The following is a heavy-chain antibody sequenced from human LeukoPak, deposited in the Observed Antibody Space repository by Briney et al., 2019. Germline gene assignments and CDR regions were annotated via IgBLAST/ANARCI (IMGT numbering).Heavy chain of an antibody. D-gene: IGHD2-21*02. V-gene: IGHV3-23*01. CDR3: AKPVTAASLGAFDI. Sequence: GGSLRLSCAASGFTFSNYAMSWGRQAPGRGLEWVSGLTGSGATTYYAGSVEGRFTISRDNSEKTLYLQMNSLRAEDTALYYCAKPVTAASLGAFDIWGQGTMVTVSS. CDR2: LTGSGATT. CDR1: GFTFSNYA. J-gene: IGHJ3*02.